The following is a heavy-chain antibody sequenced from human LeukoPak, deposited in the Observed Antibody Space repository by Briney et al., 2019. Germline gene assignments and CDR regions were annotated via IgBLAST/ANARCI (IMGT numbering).Heavy chain of an antibody. CDR2: IRSKANSYAT. D-gene: IGHD3-22*01. CDR3: TRHPDYYDSSGYYSNFDY. Sequence: GGSLRLSCAASGFTFSGSAMHWVRQASGKGLEWVGRIRSKANSYATAYAASVKGRFTISRDDSKNTAYLQMNSLKTEDTAVYYCTRHPDYYDSSGYYSNFDYWGQGTLVTVSS. J-gene: IGHJ4*02. CDR1: GFTFSGSA. V-gene: IGHV3-73*01.